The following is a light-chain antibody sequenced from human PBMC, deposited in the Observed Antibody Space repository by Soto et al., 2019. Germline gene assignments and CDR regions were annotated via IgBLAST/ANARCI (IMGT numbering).Light chain of an antibody. CDR2: ADM. V-gene: IGLV1-40*01. CDR1: NSNIGANFG. J-gene: IGLJ2*01. Sequence: QPVLTQPPSVSGAPGQRVIISCTGSNSNIGANFGVHWYQQLPGTAPKLLIFADMNRPSGVPDRFSGSKSDTSASLAITGLQAEDEADYYCQSYDSSLSASVFGGGTKLTVL. CDR3: QSYDSSLSASV.